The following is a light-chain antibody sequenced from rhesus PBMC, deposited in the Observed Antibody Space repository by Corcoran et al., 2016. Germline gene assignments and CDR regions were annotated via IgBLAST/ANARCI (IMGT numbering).Light chain of an antibody. J-gene: IGKJ3*01. CDR3: LQHNSYPFT. V-gene: IGKV1-28*03. Sequence: DIQMTQSPSSLSASVGDTVTITCRASQGISNYLNWFQQKPGKTHKLLIYAASSLESGVPSRFSGRGSGTNFTHTISSLHPEDFAVYHCLQHNSYPFTFGPGTKLDI. CDR2: AAS. CDR1: QGISNY.